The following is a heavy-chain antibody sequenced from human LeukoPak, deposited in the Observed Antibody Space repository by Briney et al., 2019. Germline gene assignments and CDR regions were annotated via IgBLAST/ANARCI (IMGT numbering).Heavy chain of an antibody. D-gene: IGHD1-14*01. CDR3: ARRVHNRGLYDLGAFDI. J-gene: IGHJ3*02. CDR2: SYYTGNT. Sequence: SETLSLTCTVSGGSISSSYWSWIRQPPGRGLEWIGYSYYTGNTNYSPSLKSRVTISFATSKNQFSLKLRSVTATDTAVYYCARRVHNRGLYDLGAFDIWGQGTMITVSA. CDR1: GGSISSSY. V-gene: IGHV4-59*08.